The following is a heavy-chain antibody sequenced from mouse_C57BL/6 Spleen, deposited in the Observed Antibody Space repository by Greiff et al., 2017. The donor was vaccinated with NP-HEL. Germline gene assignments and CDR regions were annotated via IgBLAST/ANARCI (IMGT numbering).Heavy chain of an antibody. CDR3: ARRGRDGSFAY. J-gene: IGHJ3*01. CDR1: GYSITSGYD. CDR2: ISYSGST. V-gene: IGHV3-1*01. Sequence: EVKLVESGPGMVKPSQSLSLTCTVTGYSITSGYDWHWIRHFPGNKLEWMGYISYSGSTNYNPSLKSRISITHDTSKNHFFLKLNSVTTEDTATYYCARRGRDGSFAYWGQGTLVTVSA. D-gene: IGHD1-1*01.